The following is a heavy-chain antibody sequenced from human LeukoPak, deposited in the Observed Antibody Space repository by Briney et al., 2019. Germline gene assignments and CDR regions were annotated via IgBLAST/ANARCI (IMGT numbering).Heavy chain of an antibody. V-gene: IGHV1-2*02. D-gene: IGHD3-10*01. CDR3: ARDITMVRGEDYYYGMDV. J-gene: IGHJ6*02. CDR1: GYTFTGYY. CDR2: INPNSGGT. Sequence: GASVKVSCRASGYTFTGYYMHWVRQAPGQGLEWMGWINPNSGGTNYAQKFQGRVTMTRDTSISTAYMELSRLRSDDTAVYYCARDITMVRGEDYYYGMDVWGQGTTVTVSS.